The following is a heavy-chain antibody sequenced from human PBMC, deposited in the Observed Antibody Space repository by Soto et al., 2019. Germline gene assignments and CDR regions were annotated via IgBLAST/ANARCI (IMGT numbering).Heavy chain of an antibody. V-gene: IGHV3-7*05. J-gene: IGHJ4*02. CDR2: IKQDGSDE. Sequence: GSLRLSCAASGFTFISYWMGWVLQAPGKGLEWVANIKQDGSDEFYVDSVKGRFTVSRDNARNSLYLQMNTLRAEDTAVYYCARDQWYNWGSFFDYWGQGTLVTVSS. D-gene: IGHD1-1*01. CDR3: ARDQWYNWGSFFDY. CDR1: GFTFISYW.